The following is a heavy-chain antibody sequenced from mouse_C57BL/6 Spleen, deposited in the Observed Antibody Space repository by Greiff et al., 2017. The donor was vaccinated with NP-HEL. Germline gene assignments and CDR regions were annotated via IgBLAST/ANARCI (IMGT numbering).Heavy chain of an antibody. CDR1: GFPFTDYY. CDR2: IRNNATGYTT. J-gene: IGHJ2*01. CDR3: ARSSAYYYGSSYFDY. V-gene: IGHV7-3*01. D-gene: IGHD1-1*01. Sequence: EASGFPFTDYYMSWVRQPPGKALEWLGFIRNNATGYTTEYSASVKGRFTISRDNSQRILYLQMNALRAEDSATYYCARSSAYYYGSSYFDYWGQGTTLTVSS.